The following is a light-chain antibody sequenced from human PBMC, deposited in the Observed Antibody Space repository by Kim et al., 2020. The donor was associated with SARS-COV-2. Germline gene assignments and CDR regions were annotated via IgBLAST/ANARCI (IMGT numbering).Light chain of an antibody. CDR1: QSVLYSSNNKSY. V-gene: IGKV4-1*01. J-gene: IGKJ2*01. Sequence: RATINCNSSQSVLYSSNNKSYLAWYPQKPGQPPKLLIYWASPRESGVPDRFSGSGSGTDFTLPISSLQAEDVAVYSCQQYYSTPYTFGQGTKLEI. CDR2: WAS. CDR3: QQYYSTPYT.